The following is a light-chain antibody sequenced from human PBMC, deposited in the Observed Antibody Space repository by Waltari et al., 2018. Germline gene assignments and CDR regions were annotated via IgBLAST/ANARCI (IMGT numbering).Light chain of an antibody. Sequence: QSALTQPASVSGSPGQSITISCTGTSSHVGGYNYVPWYQQHPGRAPKVMIYDVSNRPSGVSNRFSGSKSGNTASLTISGLQAEDEADYYCSSFTGSSTLVFGGGTKLTVL. V-gene: IGLV2-14*03. CDR1: SSHVGGYNY. CDR2: DVS. J-gene: IGLJ2*01. CDR3: SSFTGSSTLV.